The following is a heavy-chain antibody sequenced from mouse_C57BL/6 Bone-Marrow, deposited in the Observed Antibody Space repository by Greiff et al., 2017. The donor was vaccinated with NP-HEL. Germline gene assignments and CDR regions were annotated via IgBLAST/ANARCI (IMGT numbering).Heavy chain of an antibody. V-gene: IGHV5-15*01. J-gene: IGHJ3*01. Sequence: EVKVVESGGGLVQPGGSLKLSCAASGFTFSDYGMAWVRQAPRKGPEWVAFISNLAYSIYYADTVTGRFTISRENAKNTLYLEMSSLRSEDTAMYYCARQGEGGFAYWGQGTLVTVSA. CDR3: ARQGEGGFAY. CDR1: GFTFSDYG. CDR2: ISNLAYSI.